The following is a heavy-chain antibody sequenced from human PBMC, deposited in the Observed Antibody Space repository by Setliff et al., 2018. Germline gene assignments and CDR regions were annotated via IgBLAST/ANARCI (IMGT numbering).Heavy chain of an antibody. D-gene: IGHD4-17*01. V-gene: IGHV1-18*01. CDR2: LQTYSGHT. J-gene: IGHJ3*02. CDR1: GDSIPKNA. CDR3: ARDYGASDGFDI. Sequence: ASVKVSCKASGDSIPKNAISWVRQAPGQGLEWMGWLQTYSGHTNYAQKFRGRATMTTDTSTRTAYLELRALTSDDTAVYYCARDYGASDGFDIWGQGTMVTVSS.